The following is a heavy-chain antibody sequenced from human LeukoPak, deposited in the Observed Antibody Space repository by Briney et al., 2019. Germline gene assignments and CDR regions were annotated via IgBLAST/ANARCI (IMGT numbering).Heavy chain of an antibody. CDR3: ARDVRHRYCSSTSCYRGWFDP. CDR1: GGTFSSYA. V-gene: IGHV1-69*13. Sequence: SVKVSCKASGGTFSSYAISRVRQAPGQGLEWMGGIIPIFGTANYAQKFQGRVTITADESTSTAYMELSSLRSEDTAVYYCARDVRHRYCSSTSCYRGWFDPWGRGTLVTVSS. CDR2: IIPIFGTA. J-gene: IGHJ5*02. D-gene: IGHD2-2*01.